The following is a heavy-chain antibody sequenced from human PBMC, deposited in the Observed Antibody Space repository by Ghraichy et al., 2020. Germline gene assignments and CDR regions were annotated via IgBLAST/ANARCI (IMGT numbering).Heavy chain of an antibody. CDR2: ISGSGGNR. V-gene: IGHV3-23*01. CDR1: GFTFAAYA. D-gene: IGHD2-2*01. Sequence: GGSLRLSCAASGFTFAAYAMAWVRQAPGRGLEWVSTISGSGGNRHYTDSVKGRFTISRDNSKNTLYLQMNSLRAEDTAVYFCARDPGYCSTATCYAEEGWFDPWGQGTLVTVSS. J-gene: IGHJ5*02. CDR3: ARDPGYCSTATCYAEEGWFDP.